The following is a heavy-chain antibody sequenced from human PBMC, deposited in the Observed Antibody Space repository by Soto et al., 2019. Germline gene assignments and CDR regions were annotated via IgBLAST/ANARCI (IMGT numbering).Heavy chain of an antibody. CDR2: ISYDGSNK. V-gene: IGHV3-30*18. CDR1: GFTFSSYG. CDR3: AKKVNSGPGSQYFDY. D-gene: IGHD3-10*01. J-gene: IGHJ4*02. Sequence: GGSLRLSCAASGFTFSSYGMHWVRQAPGKGLEWVAVISYDGSNKYYADSVKGRFTISRDNSKNTLYLQMNSLRAEDTAIYYCAKKVNSGPGSQYFDYWGQGTLVTVSS.